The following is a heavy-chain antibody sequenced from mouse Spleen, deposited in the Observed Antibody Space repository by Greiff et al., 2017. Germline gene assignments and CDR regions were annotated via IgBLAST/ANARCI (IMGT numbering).Heavy chain of an antibody. CDR2: IKSNGGRT. V-gene: IGHV5-6-3*01. J-gene: IGHJ2*01. D-gene: IGHD2-14*01. CDR1: GFSFSSYG. CDR3: ARDGYDVCFDY. Sequence: EVKLMESGGGLVQPGGSLKISCAASGFSFSSYGLAWVRQTPDKRLEWVATIKSNGGRTYYSDSVKGRCTSSRDNANDNLYLQMSRLKAVDTAMYYCARDGYDVCFDYWGQGTTLTVSS.